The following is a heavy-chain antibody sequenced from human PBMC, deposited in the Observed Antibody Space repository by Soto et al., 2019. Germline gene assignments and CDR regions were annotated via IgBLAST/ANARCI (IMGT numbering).Heavy chain of an antibody. Sequence: GGSLRLSCAASGFYFSGYWMHWVRQVPGKGLVWVSRINTDGSDTLYADSVKGRFTISRDNTKNTLYLQMSSLRAEDTAIYYCVRAAARGDSWVQGTLVTVSS. CDR1: GFYFSGYW. J-gene: IGHJ4*02. V-gene: IGHV3-74*01. CDR3: VRAAARGDS. CDR2: INTDGSDT. D-gene: IGHD6-13*01.